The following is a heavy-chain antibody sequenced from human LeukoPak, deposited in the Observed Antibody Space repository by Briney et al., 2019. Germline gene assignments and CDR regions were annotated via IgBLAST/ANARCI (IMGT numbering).Heavy chain of an antibody. CDR1: GDSISIGNYY. Sequence: PSETLSLICTVSGDSISIGNYYWVWIRQPPGKGLEWIASIYYSGSTYYNPSLKSRVTISIDISKNQFSLRLSAVTAADTAVYYCARLYSQQLVMFDYWGQGTLVTVSS. CDR2: IYYSGST. J-gene: IGHJ4*02. D-gene: IGHD6-13*01. CDR3: ARLYSQQLVMFDY. V-gene: IGHV4-39*01.